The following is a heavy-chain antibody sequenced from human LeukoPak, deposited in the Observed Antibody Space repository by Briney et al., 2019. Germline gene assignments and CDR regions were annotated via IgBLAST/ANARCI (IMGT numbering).Heavy chain of an antibody. J-gene: IGHJ3*02. CDR3: ASSPPLDAFDI. CDR1: GYTFTSYY. CDR2: INPSGGST. Sequence: GASVKVSCKASGYTFTSYYMHWVRQAPGQGLEWMGIINPSGGSTSYAQKFQGRVTMTRGTSTSTVYMELSSLRSEDTAVYYCASSPPLDAFDIWGQGTMVTVSS. V-gene: IGHV1-46*01.